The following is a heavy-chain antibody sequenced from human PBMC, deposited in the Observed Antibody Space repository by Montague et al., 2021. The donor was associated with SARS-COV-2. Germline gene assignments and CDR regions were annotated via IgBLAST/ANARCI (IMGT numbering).Heavy chain of an antibody. Sequence: SETLSLTCSVSGDPISGFFWNWIRQPPGKGLEWIGHIYASGGTDYNPSLESRVTMSVDTSKNQFSLKVNSVTAADTAMYYCARGVVAAPTGVDYWGRGTLVTVSS. CDR1: GDPISGFF. CDR3: ARGVVAAPTGVDY. D-gene: IGHD2-15*01. J-gene: IGHJ4*02. V-gene: IGHV4-4*07. CDR2: IYASGGT.